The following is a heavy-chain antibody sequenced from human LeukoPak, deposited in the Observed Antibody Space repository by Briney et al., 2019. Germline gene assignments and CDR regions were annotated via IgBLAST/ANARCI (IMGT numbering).Heavy chain of an antibody. CDR1: GFTFDDYG. V-gene: IGHV3-20*04. D-gene: IGHD2-2*01. CDR3: AKEGDIVVVPAAMLAY. CDR2: INWNGGST. Sequence: PGGSLRLSCAASGFTFDDYGMSWVRRAPGKGLEWVSGINWNGGSTGYADSVKGRFTISRDNAKNSLYLQMNSLRAEDTAVYYCAKEGDIVVVPAAMLAYWGQGTLVTVSS. J-gene: IGHJ4*02.